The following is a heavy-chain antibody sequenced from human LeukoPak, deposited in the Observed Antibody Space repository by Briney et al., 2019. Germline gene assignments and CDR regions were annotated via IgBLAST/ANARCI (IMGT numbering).Heavy chain of an antibody. J-gene: IGHJ4*02. V-gene: IGHV3-23*01. D-gene: IGHD3-22*01. CDR1: GFTFNINA. CDR3: AKDRPNYHESNGHYYRPNGDY. Sequence: GGYLRRYCAASGFTFNINAMSWVRQAPGKGLEWVSSITISGDVPFYADPVKDRFTISRDNSKNTLYLQMSRLRAEDTAVYYCAKDRPNYHESNGHYYRPNGDYWGQGTLVTVSS. CDR2: ITISGDVP.